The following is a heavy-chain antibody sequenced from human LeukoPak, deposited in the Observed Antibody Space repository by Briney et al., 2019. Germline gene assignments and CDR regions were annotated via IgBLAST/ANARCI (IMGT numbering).Heavy chain of an antibody. D-gene: IGHD1-26*01. CDR3: SRESGPFCPFGH. CDR1: GGSITTTNY. V-gene: IGHV4-4*02. CDR2: ISLAGRT. Sequence: SETLSLTCGVSGGSITTTNYWSWVRQPPGGGLEWIGEISLAGRTRYNPSLQSRVHISIDESKNHLYLNLASVTAADTAVYYCSRESGPFCPFGHWGQGTLVAVTS. J-gene: IGHJ4*02.